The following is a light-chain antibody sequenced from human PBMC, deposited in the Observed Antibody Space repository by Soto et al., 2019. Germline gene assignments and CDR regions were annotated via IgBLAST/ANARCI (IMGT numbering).Light chain of an antibody. J-gene: IGLJ1*01. CDR2: DVS. V-gene: IGLV2-14*01. CDR3: SSYTSSSGYV. CDR1: SSDVGGYNY. Sequence: SALTQPASVSGSPGQSITISCTGTSSDVGGYNYVSWYQQHPGKAPKLMIYDVSNRPSGVSNRFSGSKPGNTASLTISGLQAEDEADYYCSSYTSSSGYVFGTGTKLTVL.